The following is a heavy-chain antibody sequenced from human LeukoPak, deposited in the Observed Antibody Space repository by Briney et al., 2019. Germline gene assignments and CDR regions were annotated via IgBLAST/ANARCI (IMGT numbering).Heavy chain of an antibody. CDR3: ARKGVSDLYYFDS. J-gene: IGHJ4*02. CDR2: IYYSGST. Sequence: MPSETLSLTCTVSGGSISSYYWSWIRQPPGRGLEWMGNIYYSGSTNYNSSLKSRVTISVDTSKNQISLKLRSVTAADTAVYYCARKGVSDLYYFDSWGQGNLVTVSS. CDR1: GGSISSYY. V-gene: IGHV4-59*08. D-gene: IGHD3-16*01.